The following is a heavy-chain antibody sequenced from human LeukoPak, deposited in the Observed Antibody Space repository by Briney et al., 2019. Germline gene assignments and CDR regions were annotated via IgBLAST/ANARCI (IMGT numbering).Heavy chain of an antibody. Sequence: PGGSLRLSCAASGFTVSSNYMSWVRQAPGKGLEWVSVIYSGGSTYYADSVKGRFTISRDNSKNTLYLQMNSLRAEDTAVYYCAREQSYYPYMDVWGKETTVTVSS. CDR3: AREQSYYPYMDV. D-gene: IGHD3-10*01. CDR1: GFTVSSNY. CDR2: IYSGGST. J-gene: IGHJ6*03. V-gene: IGHV3-53*01.